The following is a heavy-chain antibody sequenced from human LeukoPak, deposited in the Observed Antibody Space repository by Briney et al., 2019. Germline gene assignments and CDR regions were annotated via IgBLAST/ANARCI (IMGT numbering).Heavy chain of an antibody. D-gene: IGHD3-3*01. Sequence: SETLSLTCTVSGGSISSGSYYWSWIRQPGGKGLEWIGRIYTSGSTNYNPSLKSRVTISVDTSKNQLSLKLSSVTAADTAVYYCARDLNDFWSGRAFDIWGQGTMVTVSS. CDR1: GGSISSGSYY. CDR2: IYTSGST. J-gene: IGHJ3*02. V-gene: IGHV4-61*02. CDR3: ARDLNDFWSGRAFDI.